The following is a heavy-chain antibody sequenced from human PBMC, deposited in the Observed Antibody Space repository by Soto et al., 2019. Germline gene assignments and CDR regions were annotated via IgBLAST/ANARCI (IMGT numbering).Heavy chain of an antibody. Sequence: QVQLQESGPGLVKPSETLSLTCTVSGGSISSYYWSWIRQLPGKGLEWVGYIYYSGSTNYNPSLKRRFTISVDTSKNQFALQLSSVTAADTAVYYCASAGSSGLLSYYYGMDVWGQGTTVTVSS. CDR2: IYYSGST. V-gene: IGHV4-59*01. J-gene: IGHJ6*02. CDR1: GGSISSYY. CDR3: ASAGSSGLLSYYYGMDV. D-gene: IGHD6-19*01.